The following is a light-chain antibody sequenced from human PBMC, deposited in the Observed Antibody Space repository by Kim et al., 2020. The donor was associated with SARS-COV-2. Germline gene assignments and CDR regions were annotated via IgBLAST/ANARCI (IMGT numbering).Light chain of an antibody. CDR1: KLGDKY. Sequence: SYELTQPPSVSVSPGQTASITCSGDKLGDKYACWYQQKPGQSPVLVIYQDSKRPSGIPERFSGSNSGNTATLTISGTQAMDEADYCCQAWDSSTADFGTGTKVTVL. V-gene: IGLV3-1*01. CDR3: QAWDSSTAD. J-gene: IGLJ1*01. CDR2: QDS.